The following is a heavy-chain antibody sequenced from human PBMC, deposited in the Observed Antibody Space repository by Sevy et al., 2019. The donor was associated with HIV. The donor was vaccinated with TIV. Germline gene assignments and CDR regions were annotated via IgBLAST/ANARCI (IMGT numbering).Heavy chain of an antibody. CDR2: ISYDGSNK. D-gene: IGHD2-15*01. J-gene: IGHJ6*03. V-gene: IGHV3-30-3*01. CDR3: ARGGYCSGGSCYSLYYYYMDV. CDR1: GFTFSSYA. Sequence: GGSLRLSCAASGFTFSSYAMHWVRQAPGKGLEWVAVISYDGSNKYYADSVKGRFTISRDNSKNTLYLQMNSLRAEDTAVYYCARGGYCSGGSCYSLYYYYMDVWGKGTTVTVSS.